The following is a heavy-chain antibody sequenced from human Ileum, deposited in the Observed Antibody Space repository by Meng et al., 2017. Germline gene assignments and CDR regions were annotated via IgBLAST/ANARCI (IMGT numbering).Heavy chain of an antibody. Sequence: RQESGPGLVKPSGTLSLTCTVSGGSISSSKYYWGWIRQPPGKEMEWIGSFYYGGSTFYHPFLRSRVTISVDISKNQYSLRLNSVTAADTAIYYCAREVGNRSGYSYWGQGALVTVSS. CDR2: FYYGGST. V-gene: IGHV4-39*07. CDR3: AREVGNRSGYSY. CDR1: GGSISSSKYY. J-gene: IGHJ4*02. D-gene: IGHD3-22*01.